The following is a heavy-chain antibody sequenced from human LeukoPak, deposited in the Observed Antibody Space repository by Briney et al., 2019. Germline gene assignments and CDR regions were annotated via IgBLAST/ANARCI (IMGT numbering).Heavy chain of an antibody. D-gene: IGHD3-22*01. V-gene: IGHV4-59*01. J-gene: IGHJ3*02. CDR1: GGSISSYY. CDR3: ARVREDDYDSSGPSDAFDI. CDR2: IYYSGST. Sequence: SETLSLTCTVSGGSISSYYWSWIRQPPGKGLEWIGYIYYSGSTNYNPSLKSRVTISVDTSKNQFSLKLSSVTAADTAVYHCARVREDDYDSSGPSDAFDIWGQVTMVTVSS.